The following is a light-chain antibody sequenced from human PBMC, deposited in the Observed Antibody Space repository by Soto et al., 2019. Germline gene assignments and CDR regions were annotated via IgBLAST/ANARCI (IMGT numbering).Light chain of an antibody. CDR1: QGIYSD. CDR3: QQYYALPYT. CDR2: AAS. J-gene: IGKJ2*01. Sequence: DIQMTQSPSSLSASVGDRVTITCQASQGIYSDLNWYHQKPGKAPRLLMYAASKLETGVPSRFSGSASETGFTFIISSLQPEDIGTYYCQQYYALPYTFGQGTKLEI. V-gene: IGKV1-33*01.